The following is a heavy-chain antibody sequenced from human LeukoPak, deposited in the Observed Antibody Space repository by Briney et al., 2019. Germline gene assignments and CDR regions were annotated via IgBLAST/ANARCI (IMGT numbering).Heavy chain of an antibody. CDR3: ASPDYGDYAGFHY. Sequence: GRSLRLSCAASGFTVSSSYMTWVRQAPGKGLEWVSIIYSGGSTYYADSVKGRFTISRDNSKNTLYLQMNSLRAEDTAVYYCASPDYGDYAGFHYWGQGTLVTVSS. D-gene: IGHD4-17*01. CDR1: GFTVSSSY. CDR2: IYSGGST. V-gene: IGHV3-66*01. J-gene: IGHJ4*02.